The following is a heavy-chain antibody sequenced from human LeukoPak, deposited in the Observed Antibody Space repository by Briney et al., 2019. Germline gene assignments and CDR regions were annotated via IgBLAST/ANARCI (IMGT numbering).Heavy chain of an antibody. V-gene: IGHV4-59*02. J-gene: IGHJ4*02. D-gene: IGHD7-27*01. CDR3: ASRKLGNDY. CDR1: GGSVSDYY. Sequence: SETLSLTCTISGGSVSDYYWSWIRQSPGKGLEWIGYIYHTGSTSYSPSLKSRVTISADTSQNQFSLKLRSVTAADTAVYYCASRKLGNDYWGQGTLVTVSS. CDR2: IYHTGST.